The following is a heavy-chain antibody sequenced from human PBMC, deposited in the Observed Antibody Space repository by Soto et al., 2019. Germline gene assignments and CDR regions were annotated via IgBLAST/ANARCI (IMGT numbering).Heavy chain of an antibody. CDR2: IYYSGST. J-gene: IGHJ6*03. CDR1: GSSISSSSYY. Sequence: NPSESLSLTCAVSGSSISSSSYYLAWFRQRPGKGLEWIGSIYYSGSTYYSPSLKSRVTISVDTSKNQFSLKLSSVTDADTAVYYCARLSFHYDFWSGYYTTSYYYYMDVWGKGTTVTVSS. CDR3: ARLSFHYDFWSGYYTTSYYYYMDV. D-gene: IGHD3-3*01. V-gene: IGHV4-39*01.